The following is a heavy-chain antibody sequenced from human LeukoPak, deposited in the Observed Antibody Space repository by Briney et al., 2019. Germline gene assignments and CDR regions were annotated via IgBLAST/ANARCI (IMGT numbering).Heavy chain of an antibody. J-gene: IGHJ5*02. V-gene: IGHV4-38-2*02. Sequence: PSETLSLTCTVSGYSISSGYYWGWIRPSPGKGLEWIGSIYHSGSTYYNPSLTSRVTISVDTSENQFSLKLSSVTAADTAVYYCARGGYYGSGNDFRFDPGGQGTLVTVSS. CDR1: GYSISSGYY. CDR2: IYHSGST. D-gene: IGHD3-10*01. CDR3: ARGGYYGSGNDFRFDP.